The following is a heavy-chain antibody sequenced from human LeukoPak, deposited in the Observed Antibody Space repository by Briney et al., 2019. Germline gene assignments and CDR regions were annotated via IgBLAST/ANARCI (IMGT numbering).Heavy chain of an antibody. D-gene: IGHD3-10*01. V-gene: IGHV4-61*10. CDR3: ARHTVRALYYYYGMDV. Sequence: SETLSLTCTVSSGSISSGSYYWSWIRQPAGKGLEWIGYIYYSGSTNYNPSLKSRVTISVDTSKNQFSLKLSSVTAADTAVYYCARHTVRALYYYYGMDVWGQGTTVTVSS. CDR1: SGSISSGSYY. J-gene: IGHJ6*02. CDR2: IYYSGST.